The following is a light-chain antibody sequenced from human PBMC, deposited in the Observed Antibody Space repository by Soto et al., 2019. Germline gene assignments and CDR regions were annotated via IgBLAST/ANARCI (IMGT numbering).Light chain of an antibody. Sequence: QSALTQPASVSGSPGQSITISCTGTSSDVGSYNLVSWYQQHPGKAPKLMIYEGSKRPSGVSNRFSGSKSGNTASLTISGXQAXXXXXXYCCSYAGSSTPVVFGGGTKVTVL. J-gene: IGLJ2*01. CDR1: SSDVGSYNL. V-gene: IGLV2-23*01. CDR3: CSYAGSSTPVV. CDR2: EGS.